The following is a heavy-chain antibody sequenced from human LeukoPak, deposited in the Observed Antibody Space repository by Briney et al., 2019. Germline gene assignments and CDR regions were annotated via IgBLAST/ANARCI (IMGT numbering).Heavy chain of an antibody. CDR1: GFTSRSYR. Sequence: GGHLRPSCAASGFTSRSYRMSWVRQAPGKGLEWVANIKKDGSEKYHVDSVKGRFTISRDNAKTSLYLQMNSLRAEDTAVYYCAELGITMIGGVWGKGTTVTISS. J-gene: IGHJ6*04. D-gene: IGHD3-10*02. V-gene: IGHV3-7*01. CDR3: AELGITMIGGV. CDR2: IKKDGSEK.